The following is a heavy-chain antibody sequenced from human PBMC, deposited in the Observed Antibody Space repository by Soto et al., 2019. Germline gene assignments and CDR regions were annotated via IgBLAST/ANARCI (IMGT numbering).Heavy chain of an antibody. J-gene: IGHJ1*01. D-gene: IGHD3-22*01. CDR2: IYHNKNT. CDR1: GVSISSGGYS. Sequence: SETLSLTWAVSGVSISSGGYSWSWIRQPPGKGLEWVGYIYHNKNTYYNPSLKSRVTISADRSKNHFSLKLSSETAADTAVYYCASGPKGYYDTTGYYIYFQHWGQGTLVTVSS. V-gene: IGHV4-30-2*01. CDR3: ASGPKGYYDTTGYYIYFQH.